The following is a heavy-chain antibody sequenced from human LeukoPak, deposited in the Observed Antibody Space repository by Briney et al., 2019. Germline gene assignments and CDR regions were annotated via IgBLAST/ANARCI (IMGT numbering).Heavy chain of an antibody. J-gene: IGHJ4*02. D-gene: IGHD2-2*01. CDR3: ARDGTSTDDY. V-gene: IGHV1-69*04. CDR1: GGSLSSYA. Sequence: GSSVKFAGMAYGGSLSSYAISWVRQAPGQGLEWMGRIIPILGIANYAQKFQGRVTITADKSTSTAYMELRNLRFDDTAVYYCARDGTSTDDYWGQGTLVTVSS. CDR2: IIPILGIA.